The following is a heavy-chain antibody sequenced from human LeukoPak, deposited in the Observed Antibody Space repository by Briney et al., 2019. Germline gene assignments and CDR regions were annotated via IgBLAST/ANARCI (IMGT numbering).Heavy chain of an antibody. V-gene: IGHV3-30*18. CDR3: AKVDSGSFDY. D-gene: IGHD1-26*01. J-gene: IGHJ4*02. CDR2: ISYDGSNK. Sequence: GGSLRLSCAASGFTLSSYGMHWVRQAPGKGLEWVAVISYDGSNKYYADSVKGRFTISRDNSKNTLYLQMNSLRAEDTAVYYCAKVDSGSFDYWGQGTLVTVSS. CDR1: GFTLSSYG.